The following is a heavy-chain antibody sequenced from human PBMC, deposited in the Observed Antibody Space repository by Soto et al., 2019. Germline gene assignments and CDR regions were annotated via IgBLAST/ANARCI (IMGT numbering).Heavy chain of an antibody. V-gene: IGHV4-34*08. D-gene: IGHD4-17*01. CDR2: INHSGST. CDR1: GGNFSGYY. J-gene: IGHJ4*02. Sequence: PSVTLSLTCAVDGGNFSGYYLSWIRQHPGKGLEWIGEINHSGSTTYNPSLKSRVIISVDTSKNQFSLKLSSVTAADTAVYYCAGSPRRIESGPPRLPFDYWGQGTLVTVSS. CDR3: AGSPRRIESGPPRLPFDY.